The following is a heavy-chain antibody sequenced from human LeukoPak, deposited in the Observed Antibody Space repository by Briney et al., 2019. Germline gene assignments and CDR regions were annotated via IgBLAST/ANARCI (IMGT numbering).Heavy chain of an antibody. CDR1: GDSIKNHY. Sequence: PSETLSLTCNVSGDSIKNHYWTWIRQPPGEGLEWIGYIYYNGFTNYNPSLKSRVTISLDTSNQFSLKLSSVTAADTAVYYCARIRGSHIVQYFYMGVWGNGTTVTVSS. CDR2: IYYNGFT. V-gene: IGHV4-59*11. J-gene: IGHJ6*03. D-gene: IGHD1-1*01. CDR3: ARIRGSHIVQYFYMGV.